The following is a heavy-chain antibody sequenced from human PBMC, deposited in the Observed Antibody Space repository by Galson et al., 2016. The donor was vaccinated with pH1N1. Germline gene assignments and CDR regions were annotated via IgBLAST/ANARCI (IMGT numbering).Heavy chain of an antibody. CDR3: AKRTGRHFDY. CDR1: GYTFTSNA. D-gene: IGHD1/OR15-1a*01. J-gene: IGHJ4*02. Sequence: QSGAEVKKPGESLKVSCKASGYTFTSNAIHWVRQAPGQRLEWMAWINTGNGNTKYSQNFQGRVTITRDTSASTAYMELSSLRSEDTAVYYCAKRTGRHFDYWGQGTLVTVSS. CDR2: INTGNGNT. V-gene: IGHV1-3*04.